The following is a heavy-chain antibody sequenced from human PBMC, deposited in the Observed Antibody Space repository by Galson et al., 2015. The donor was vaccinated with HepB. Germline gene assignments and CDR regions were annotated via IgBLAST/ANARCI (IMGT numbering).Heavy chain of an antibody. CDR1: GGSFIDYY. Sequence: ETLSLTCGVDGGSFIDYYWTWIRRPPGKGLEWIGEINHRRNTKYNPSLKSRVTTSIDTSKNQFSLRLTSVTAADTAVYYCARGNTTDLSRFFDYWGQGILVTVSS. CDR2: INHRRNT. V-gene: IGHV4-34*01. J-gene: IGHJ4*02. D-gene: IGHD1-1*01. CDR3: ARGNTTDLSRFFDY.